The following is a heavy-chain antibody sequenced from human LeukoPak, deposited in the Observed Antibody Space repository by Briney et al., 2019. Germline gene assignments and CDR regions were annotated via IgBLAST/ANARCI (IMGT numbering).Heavy chain of an antibody. D-gene: IGHD3-3*01. CDR1: GGSISSSSYY. CDR3: ASQPKITIFGVAIIGSGEDYYYYMDV. CDR2: IYYSGST. Sequence: PSETLSLTCTVSGGSISSSSYYWGWIRQPPGKGLEWIGSIYYSGSTYYNPSLNSRVTISVDTPKNQFSLKLSSVTAADTAVYYCASQPKITIFGVAIIGSGEDYYYYMDVWGKGTTVTVSS. J-gene: IGHJ6*03. V-gene: IGHV4-39*01.